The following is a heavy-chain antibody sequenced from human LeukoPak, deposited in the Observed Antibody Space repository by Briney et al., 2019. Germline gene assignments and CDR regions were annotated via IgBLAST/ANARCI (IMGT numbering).Heavy chain of an antibody. CDR3: SKDGRDYGDYVDY. CDR1: GFTFSSYG. CDR2: ISYDGSNK. J-gene: IGHJ4*02. Sequence: GSSLRLSCAASGFTFSSYGMHWVRQAPGKGLEWVAVISYDGSNKYYADSVKGRFTISRDNSKNTLYLQMNSLRAEDTAVYYCSKDGRDYGDYVDYWGQGTLVTVSS. V-gene: IGHV3-30*18. D-gene: IGHD4-17*01.